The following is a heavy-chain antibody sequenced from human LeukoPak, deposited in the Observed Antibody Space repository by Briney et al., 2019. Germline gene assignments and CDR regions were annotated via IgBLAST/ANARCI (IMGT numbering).Heavy chain of an antibody. CDR1: GGSVASYGYY. Sequence: PSETLSLTCTVSGGSVASYGYYWSWIRQHPGKGLEWIAYIPYSGSTYYNPSLKSRLTISLDTSKNQFSLNLSSVTAADTAVYYCARAPPVDTVTADYFDYWGQGTLVTVSS. CDR3: ARAPPVDTVTADYFDY. D-gene: IGHD5-18*01. V-gene: IGHV4-31*03. CDR2: IPYSGST. J-gene: IGHJ4*02.